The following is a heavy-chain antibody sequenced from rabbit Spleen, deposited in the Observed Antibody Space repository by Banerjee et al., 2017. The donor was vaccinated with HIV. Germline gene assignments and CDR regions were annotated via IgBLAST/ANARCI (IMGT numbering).Heavy chain of an antibody. Sequence: QSLEESGGGLVQPEGSLTLTCKASGVSFSDKDVMCWVRQAPGKGLEWIACINIVTGKSVYASWAKGRFTMSRTSSTTVTLQMTSLTAADTATYFCARDLIAVIGWNFNLWGPGTLVTVS. V-gene: IGHV1S40*01. CDR1: GVSFSDKDV. D-gene: IGHD1-1*01. CDR3: ARDLIAVIGWNFNL. J-gene: IGHJ4*01. CDR2: INIVTGKS.